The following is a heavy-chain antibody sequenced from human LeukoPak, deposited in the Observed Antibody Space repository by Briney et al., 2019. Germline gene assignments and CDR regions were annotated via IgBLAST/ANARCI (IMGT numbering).Heavy chain of an antibody. D-gene: IGHD3-22*01. Sequence: PGGSLRFSCAASGFTFSNYEMNWVRQAPGKGLEWVSYISSSGSTIYYADSVKGRFTISRDNAKNSLYLQMNSLRAEDTAVYYCARGVYDSSGYYYPWGQGTLVTVSS. J-gene: IGHJ5*02. V-gene: IGHV3-48*03. CDR3: ARGVYDSSGYYYP. CDR1: GFTFSNYE. CDR2: ISSSGSTI.